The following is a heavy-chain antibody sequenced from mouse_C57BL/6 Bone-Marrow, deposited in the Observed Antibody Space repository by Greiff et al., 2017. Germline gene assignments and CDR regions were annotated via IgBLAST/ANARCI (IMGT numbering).Heavy chain of an antibody. Sequence: DVKLVESEGGLVQPGSSMKLSCTASGFTFSDYYMAWVRQVPEKGLEWVANINYDGSSTYYLDSLKSRFIISRDNAKNSLYLQMSSLKSEDTATYYGARGYYGSSPPTAYFDVWGTGTTVTVSS. D-gene: IGHD1-1*01. J-gene: IGHJ1*03. CDR1: GFTFSDYY. V-gene: IGHV5-16*01. CDR3: ARGYYGSSPPTAYFDV. CDR2: INYDGSST.